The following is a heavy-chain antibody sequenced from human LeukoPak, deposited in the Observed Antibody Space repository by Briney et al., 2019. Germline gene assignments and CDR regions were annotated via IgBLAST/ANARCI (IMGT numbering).Heavy chain of an antibody. J-gene: IGHJ4*02. CDR3: RAATKNRGYYFDY. V-gene: IGHV3-30*03. D-gene: IGHD1-14*01. CDR1: GFTFSIYG. CDR2: ISSDGREE. Sequence: GGSLRLSCAASGFTFSIYGMHWVRQAPGKGLEWVAVISSDGREEDYADSVRGRFTISRDNPRDTLYLQMSSLRPEDAAVYYCRAATKNRGYYFDYWGQGTLVTVSS.